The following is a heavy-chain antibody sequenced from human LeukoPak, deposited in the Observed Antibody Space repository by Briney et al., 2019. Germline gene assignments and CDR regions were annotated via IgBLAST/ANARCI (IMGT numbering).Heavy chain of an antibody. CDR1: GYTFTGYY. J-gene: IGHJ4*02. V-gene: IGHV1-2*02. Sequence: GASVKVSCKASGYTFTGYYMHWVRQAPGQGLEWMGWINPNSGGTNYAQKFQGRVTMTRDTSISTAYMELSRLRSDDTAVYYCARDRVRDSSGYYYVGLADYWGQGTLVTVSS. CDR3: ARDRVRDSSGYYYVGLADY. D-gene: IGHD3-22*01. CDR2: INPNSGGT.